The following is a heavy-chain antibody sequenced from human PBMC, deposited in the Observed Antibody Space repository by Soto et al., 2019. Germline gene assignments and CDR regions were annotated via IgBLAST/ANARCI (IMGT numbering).Heavy chain of an antibody. V-gene: IGHV1-8*01. D-gene: IGHD6-19*01. CDR3: ARGRKGQWLVHGWFDP. CDR2: MNPNSGNT. Sequence: QVQLVQSGAEVKKPGASVKVSCKASGYTFTSYDINWVRQATGQGLEWMGWMNPNSGNTGYAQKFQGRVTMTRNTSISTAYMELSSLRSEDTAVYYCARGRKGQWLVHGWFDPWGQRTLVTVSS. CDR1: GYTFTSYD. J-gene: IGHJ5*02.